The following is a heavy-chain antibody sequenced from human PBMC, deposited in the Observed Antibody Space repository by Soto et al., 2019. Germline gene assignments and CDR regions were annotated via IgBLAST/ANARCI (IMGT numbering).Heavy chain of an antibody. V-gene: IGHV3-23*01. CDR2: ISGSGGST. D-gene: IGHD3-16*01. CDR1: GFTFSSYA. CDR3: AKVRVTSDNVDYPDF. Sequence: EVQLLESGGGLVQPGGSLRLSCAASGFTFSSYAMSWVRQAPGKGLEWVSSISGSGGSTYYANSVKGRFTISRDNSKNTLYLQMNSLRGEDTAVYYCAKVRVTSDNVDYPDFWGQGTLVTVSS. J-gene: IGHJ4*02.